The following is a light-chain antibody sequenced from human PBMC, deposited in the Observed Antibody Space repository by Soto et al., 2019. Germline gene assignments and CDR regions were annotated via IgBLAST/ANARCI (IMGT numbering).Light chain of an antibody. CDR3: QHETRYSGA. V-gene: IGKV1-5*03. CDR1: QTISIW. CDR2: KAS. J-gene: IGKJ1*01. Sequence: DIQMTPSPSTLSGSVGDRVTITCRPSQTISIWLAWYQQKPGKAPKLLSYKASTLKSGVPSRFRGSGSGTEFILSIGTVQRYYFASDYSQHETRYSGAFPQGTKEQLK.